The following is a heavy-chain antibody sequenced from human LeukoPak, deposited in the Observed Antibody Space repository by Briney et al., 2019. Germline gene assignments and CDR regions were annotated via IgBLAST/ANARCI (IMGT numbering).Heavy chain of an antibody. D-gene: IGHD3-22*01. CDR1: GFTASGYGFSSFA. V-gene: IGHV3-30*02. CDR2: IRYDGSNK. CDR3: AKVPYYDSSGYYDY. Sequence: GRSLRLSCDGSGFTASGYGFSSFAMYWVRQAPGKGLEWVAFIRYDGSNKYYADSVKGRFTISRDTSKNTLYLQMNSLRAEDTAVYYCAKVPYYDSSGYYDYWGQGTLVTVSS. J-gene: IGHJ4*02.